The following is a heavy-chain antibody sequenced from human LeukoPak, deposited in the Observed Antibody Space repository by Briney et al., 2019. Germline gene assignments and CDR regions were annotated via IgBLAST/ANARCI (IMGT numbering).Heavy chain of an antibody. CDR2: IGISSGNT. CDR3: ARAHNYAFDN. V-gene: IGHV3-48*04. Sequence: PGGSLRLSCTASGFPFSDYSMNWVRQAPGKGLEWISYIGISSGNTKYADSVRGRFTISADNAKNSLYLQMNSLRVEDTAVYYCARAHNYAFDNWGQGTLVSVSS. CDR1: GFPFSDYS. J-gene: IGHJ4*02. D-gene: IGHD1-1*01.